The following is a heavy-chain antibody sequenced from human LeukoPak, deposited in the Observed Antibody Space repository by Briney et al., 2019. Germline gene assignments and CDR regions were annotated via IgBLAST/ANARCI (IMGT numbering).Heavy chain of an antibody. Sequence: GGSLRLSCTTSGFTLGDHAMNWVRQAPGKGLEWVGFIRSYAYRGTTEYAASVKGRFTISRDDSNSVVYLQMNGLRSEDTAVYYCTRGPIQLWVHNGVDVWGQGTRSPSP. CDR1: GFTLGDHA. V-gene: IGHV3-49*04. CDR2: IRSYAYRGTT. J-gene: IGHJ6*02. CDR3: TRGPIQLWVHNGVDV. D-gene: IGHD5-18*01.